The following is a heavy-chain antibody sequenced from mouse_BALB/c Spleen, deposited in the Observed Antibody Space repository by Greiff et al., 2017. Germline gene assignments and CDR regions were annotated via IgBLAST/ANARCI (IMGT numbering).Heavy chain of an antibody. CDR1: GYTFTSYV. J-gene: IGHJ3*01. Sequence: EVQLVESGPELVKPGASVKMSCKASGYTFTSYVMHWVKQKPGQGLEWIGYINPYNDGTKYNEKFKGKATLTSDKSSSTAYMELSSLTSEDSAVYYCARRYDEAWFAYWGQGTLVTVSA. CDR2: INPYNDGT. V-gene: IGHV1-14*01. D-gene: IGHD2-14*01. CDR3: ARRYDEAWFAY.